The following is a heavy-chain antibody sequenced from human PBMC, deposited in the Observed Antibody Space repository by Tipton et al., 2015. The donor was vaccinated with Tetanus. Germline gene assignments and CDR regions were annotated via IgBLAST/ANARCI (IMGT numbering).Heavy chain of an antibody. V-gene: IGHV4-39*01. CDR2: IYYSGST. CDR3: ARLDYAASGYIIRFGP. CDR1: GDSISGYY. J-gene: IGHJ5*02. D-gene: IGHD3-3*01. Sequence: TLSLTCTVSGDSISGYYWGWIRQPPGKGLEWIGSIYYSGSTYYNPSLKSRVTISVDTSKNQFSLKLSSVTAADTAVYYCARLDYAASGYIIRFGPWGQGTLVSVST.